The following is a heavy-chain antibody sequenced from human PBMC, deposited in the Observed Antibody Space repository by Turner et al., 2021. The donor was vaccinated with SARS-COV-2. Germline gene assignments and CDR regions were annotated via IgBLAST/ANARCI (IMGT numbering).Heavy chain of an antibody. Sequence: QVQLVQSGAEVKKPGCSVKVSCKASGGTFSSNAINWVRQAPGQGLEWMGGISPILGIKNYAQKFQGRVTITADKSTSTAYMELSSLRSEDTAVYYCAREIPIQRGAFDIWGQGTMVTVSS. D-gene: IGHD2-2*02. J-gene: IGHJ3*02. CDR3: AREIPIQRGAFDI. V-gene: IGHV1-69*10. CDR1: GGTFSSNA. CDR2: ISPILGIK.